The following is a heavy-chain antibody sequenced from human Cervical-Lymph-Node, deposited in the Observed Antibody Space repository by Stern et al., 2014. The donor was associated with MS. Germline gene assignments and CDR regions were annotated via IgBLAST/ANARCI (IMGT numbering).Heavy chain of an antibody. V-gene: IGHV1-69*01. J-gene: IGHJ4*02. CDR1: GGTFSSYE. Sequence: VQLVQSGAEVKKPGSSVKVSCKASGGTFSSYEITWVRKAPGQGLEGMGGIIPTFDTPTYAQKFQDRVTISADESTNTAYLELNGLKSDDTAIYFCARAYTYYSNSAGYWGQGTLVTVSS. D-gene: IGHD3-10*01. CDR3: ARAYTYYSNSAGY. CDR2: IIPTFDTP.